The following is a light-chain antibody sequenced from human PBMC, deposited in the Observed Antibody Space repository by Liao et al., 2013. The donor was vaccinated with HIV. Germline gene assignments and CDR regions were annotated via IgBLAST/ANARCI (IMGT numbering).Light chain of an antibody. J-gene: IGLJ2*01. Sequence: SYALTQPPSVSVAPGQTASIICSGDELGDKYASWYQQRPGQSPVLVIYQDNRRPSGIPERFSGSRSGNTATLTISGTQTMDEADYYCQAWDSSIYVVFGGGTKLTVL. CDR1: ELGDKY. V-gene: IGLV3-1*01. CDR3: QAWDSSIYVV. CDR2: QDN.